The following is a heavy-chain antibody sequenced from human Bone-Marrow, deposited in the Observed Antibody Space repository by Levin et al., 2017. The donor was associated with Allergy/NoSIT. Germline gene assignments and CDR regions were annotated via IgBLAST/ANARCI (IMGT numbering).Heavy chain of an antibody. V-gene: IGHV3-53*01. CDR1: GFAVNSNY. Sequence: GGSLRLSCAASGFAVNSNYINWVRQAPGKGLEWVSIIYSGGSTYYADSVKGRFTISRDDSKNTVYLQMNSLRAEDTAVYYCARNLGNSFGYFDYWGQGTLVTVSS. J-gene: IGHJ4*02. D-gene: IGHD3-3*01. CDR2: IYSGGST. CDR3: ARNLGNSFGYFDY.